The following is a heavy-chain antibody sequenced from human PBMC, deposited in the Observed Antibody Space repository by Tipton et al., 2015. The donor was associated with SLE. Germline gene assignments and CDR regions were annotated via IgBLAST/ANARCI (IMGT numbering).Heavy chain of an antibody. V-gene: IGHV4-59*01. CDR1: GGSISSYY. CDR2: IYYSGST. D-gene: IGHD2-21*01. Sequence: TLSLTCTVSGGSISSYYWSWIRQPSGKGLEWIGYIYYSGSTNYNPSLKSRVTISVDTSKNQFSLKLSSVTAADTAAYYCARGAVLIQDNSWFDPWGQGTLVTVSS. CDR3: ARGAVLIQDNSWFDP. J-gene: IGHJ5*02.